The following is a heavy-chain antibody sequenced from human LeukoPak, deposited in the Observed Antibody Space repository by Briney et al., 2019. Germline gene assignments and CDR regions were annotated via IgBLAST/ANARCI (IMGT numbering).Heavy chain of an antibody. CDR1: GGSISSSSSY. V-gene: IGHV4-39*01. CDR2: IYYSGST. CDR3: ARRVGATIFDP. D-gene: IGHD1-26*01. Sequence: SETLSLTCTVSGGSISSSSSYWGWIRQPPGKGLEWIGTIYYSGSTYYNPSLKSRVTISVDTSKNQFSLKLSSVTAADTAVYHCARRVGATIFDPWGQGTLVTVSS. J-gene: IGHJ5*02.